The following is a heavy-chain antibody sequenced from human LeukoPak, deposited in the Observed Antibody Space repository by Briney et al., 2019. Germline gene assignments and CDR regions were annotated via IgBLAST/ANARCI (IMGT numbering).Heavy chain of an antibody. V-gene: IGHV4-59*08. CDR3: ARRSTLYDAFDI. Sequence: SETLSLTCTVSGGSISSYYWSWIRQPPGKGLEWIGYTYYSGSANYNPSLKTRVTISVDTSKNQFSLKLSSVTAADTAVYYCARRSTLYDAFDIWGQGTTVTVSS. D-gene: IGHD6-13*01. J-gene: IGHJ3*02. CDR1: GGSISSYY. CDR2: TYYSGSA.